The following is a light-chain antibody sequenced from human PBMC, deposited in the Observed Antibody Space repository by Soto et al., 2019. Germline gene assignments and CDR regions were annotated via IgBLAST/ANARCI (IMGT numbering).Light chain of an antibody. J-gene: IGLJ2*01. Sequence: QSVLTQPPSASGSPGQSVTISCTGTSSDVGGYNYVSWYQQHPGKAPKLMIYEVSKRPSGVPDRFSGSKSGNTASLTVSGLQAEDEADYYCCSYAGNNNVLFGGGTKVTVL. CDR1: SSDVGGYNY. CDR3: CSYAGNNNVL. CDR2: EVS. V-gene: IGLV2-8*01.